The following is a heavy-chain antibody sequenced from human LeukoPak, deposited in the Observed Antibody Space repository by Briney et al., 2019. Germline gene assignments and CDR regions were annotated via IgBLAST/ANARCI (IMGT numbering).Heavy chain of an antibody. CDR1: GYSFTSYW. J-gene: IGHJ3*02. V-gene: IGHV5-51*01. CDR3: ARREYSTSWYPDAFDI. D-gene: IGHD6-13*01. CDR2: IYPGDSDT. Sequence: GESLKISCKGSGYSFTSYWIGWVRQMPGKGLEWMGIIYPGDSDTRYSPSFQGQFTISADKSISTAYLQWSSLKASDTAMYYCARREYSTSWYPDAFDIWGQGSMVTVSS.